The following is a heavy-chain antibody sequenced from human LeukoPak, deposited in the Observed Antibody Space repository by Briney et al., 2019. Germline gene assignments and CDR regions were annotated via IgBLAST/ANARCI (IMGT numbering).Heavy chain of an antibody. Sequence: GESLKISCKGSGYIITSYWIGWVRQMPGEGLEWMGIIYPGDSGTRYNPSFQGQVTISADKSISTAYLQWSSLKASDTAMYYCARLGGYCSGGSCWLDPWGQGTLVTVSS. D-gene: IGHD2-15*01. V-gene: IGHV5-51*01. J-gene: IGHJ5*02. CDR2: IYPGDSGT. CDR3: ARLGGYCSGGSCWLDP. CDR1: GYIITSYW.